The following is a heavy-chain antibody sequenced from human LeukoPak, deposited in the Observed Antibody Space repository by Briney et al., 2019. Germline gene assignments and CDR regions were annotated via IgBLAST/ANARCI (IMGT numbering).Heavy chain of an antibody. Sequence: GGSLRLSCAASGFTFSSYSMNWVRQAPGKGLEWVSSISSSSSYIYYADSVKGRFTISRDNAKNSLYLQMNSLRAEDTAVYYCARDHIPGECFDPWGQGTLVTVSS. CDR3: ARDHIPGECFDP. CDR1: GFTFSSYS. V-gene: IGHV3-21*01. J-gene: IGHJ5*02. CDR2: ISSSSSYI. D-gene: IGHD3-16*01.